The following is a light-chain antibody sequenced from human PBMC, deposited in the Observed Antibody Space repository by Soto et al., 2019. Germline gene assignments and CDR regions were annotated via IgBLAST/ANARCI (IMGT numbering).Light chain of an antibody. J-gene: IGKJ1*01. CDR1: QGIWTD. Sequence: AIQMTHSPSSLSASVGDSVTITCRARQGIWTDLHGDQQKPGKAPKLLIYAASSLQSGVPSRFSGSGSGTDFTLTISSLQPEDFATYYCLQDYNYPWTFGQGTKVEVK. CDR3: LQDYNYPWT. V-gene: IGKV1-6*01. CDR2: AAS.